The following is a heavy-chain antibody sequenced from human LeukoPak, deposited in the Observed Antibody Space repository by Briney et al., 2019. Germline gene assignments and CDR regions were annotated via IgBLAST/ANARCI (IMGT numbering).Heavy chain of an antibody. CDR1: GFTFSTYW. J-gene: IGHJ4*02. V-gene: IGHV3-7*01. CDR3: AKGGHYNFDY. CDR2: IKEDGSDK. Sequence: GGSLRLSCAASGFTFSTYWMKWVRQAPGKGLEWVASIKEDGSDKYYVDSVKGRFSISRDNAKNSLYLQMNSLRTEDTAVYYCAKGGHYNFDYWGQGTLVSVSS. D-gene: IGHD4-11*01.